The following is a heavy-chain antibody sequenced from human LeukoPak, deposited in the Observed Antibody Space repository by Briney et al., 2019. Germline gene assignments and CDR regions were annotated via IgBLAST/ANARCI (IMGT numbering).Heavy chain of an antibody. CDR2: ISYDGSNK. J-gene: IGHJ3*02. Sequence: GGSLRLSCAASGFTFSSYGMHWVRQAPGKGLEWVAVISYDGSNKYYADSVKGRFTISRDSSKNTLYLQMNSLRAEDTAVYYCAKCFYIVATIPDHDAFDIWGQGTMVTVSS. V-gene: IGHV3-30*18. CDR3: AKCFYIVATIPDHDAFDI. CDR1: GFTFSSYG. D-gene: IGHD5-12*01.